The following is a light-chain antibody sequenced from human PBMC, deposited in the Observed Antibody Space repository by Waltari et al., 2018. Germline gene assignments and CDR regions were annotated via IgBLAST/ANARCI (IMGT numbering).Light chain of an antibody. CDR2: FTS. CDR3: QHYNELPYT. J-gene: IGKJ2*01. Sequence: EKLMIDYEDILSVSPGERAQVSCRASKNIGNNLAWYQQTPGQAPRLLIYFTSSRSTGIPGRFFLSGSGTDFTLTISSLQSEYFGVYYCQHYNELPYTFGQGTKVDLK. CDR1: KNIGNN. V-gene: IGKV3-15*01.